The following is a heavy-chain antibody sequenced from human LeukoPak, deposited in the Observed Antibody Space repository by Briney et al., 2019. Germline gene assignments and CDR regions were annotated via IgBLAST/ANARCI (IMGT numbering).Heavy chain of an antibody. D-gene: IGHD3-22*01. CDR2: ISSSSSYI. CDR1: GFTFSSYS. V-gene: IGHV3-21*01. CDR3: ARVVTMIVVFDAFDI. J-gene: IGHJ3*02. Sequence: GGSLRLSCAASGFTFSSYSMNWVRQAPGKGLEWVSSISSSSSYIYYADSVKGRFTISRDNAKNSLYLQMNSLRAEDTAVYHCARVVTMIVVFDAFDIWGQGTMVTVSS.